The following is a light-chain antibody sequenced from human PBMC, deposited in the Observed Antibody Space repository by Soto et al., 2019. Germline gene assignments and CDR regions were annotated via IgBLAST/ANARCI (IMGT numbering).Light chain of an antibody. J-gene: IGKJ3*01. V-gene: IGKV3-11*01. Sequence: EIVLKQSPATLSLSPGERATLSCRASQSVSSYLAWYQQKPGQAPRVLIYDASNRATGIPARFSGSGSGTDFTLTISSLEPEDFAVYYCQQRSNWPPIFTFGPGTKVDIK. CDR2: DAS. CDR1: QSVSSY. CDR3: QQRSNWPPIFT.